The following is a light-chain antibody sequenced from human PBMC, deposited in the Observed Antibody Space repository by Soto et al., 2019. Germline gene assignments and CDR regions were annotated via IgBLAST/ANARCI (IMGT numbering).Light chain of an antibody. J-gene: IGKJ1*01. CDR3: QQYDNLPPWT. Sequence: EIVMTQSPATLSVAPGERATLSCKASQSVGTYLAWYQQKPDQAPSLLIYVASTRAAGVPARISGGGSGTEFTLPISSLQSEDFAIYHCQQYDNLPPWTFGQGTKVEIK. CDR2: VAS. V-gene: IGKV3-15*01. CDR1: QSVGTY.